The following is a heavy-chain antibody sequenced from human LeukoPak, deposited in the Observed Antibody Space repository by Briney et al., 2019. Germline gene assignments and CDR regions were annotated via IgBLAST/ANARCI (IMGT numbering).Heavy chain of an antibody. J-gene: IGHJ5*02. CDR1: GGSISSYY. D-gene: IGHD6-19*01. CDR2: IYYSGST. V-gene: IGHV4-59*01. CDR3: ARESRPYSSGWYNWFGP. Sequence: PSETLSLTCTVSGGSISSYYWSWIRQPPGKGLEWIGYIYYSGSTNYNPPLKSRVTISVDTSKNQFSLKLSSVTAADTAVYYCARESRPYSSGWYNWFGPWGQGTLVTVSS.